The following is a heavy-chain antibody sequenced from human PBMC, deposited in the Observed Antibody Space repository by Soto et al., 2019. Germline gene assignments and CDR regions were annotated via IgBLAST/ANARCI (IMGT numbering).Heavy chain of an antibody. CDR3: ARDMSDYDFWSGYPSEYYFDY. J-gene: IGHJ4*02. CDR1: GYTFTSYG. D-gene: IGHD3-3*01. Sequence: GASVKVSCKASGYTFTSYGISWVRQAPGQGLEWMGWISAYNGNTNYAQKLQGRVTMTTDTSTSTAYMELRSLRSDDTAVYYCARDMSDYDFWSGYPSEYYFDYWGQGTLVTVSS. V-gene: IGHV1-18*01. CDR2: ISAYNGNT.